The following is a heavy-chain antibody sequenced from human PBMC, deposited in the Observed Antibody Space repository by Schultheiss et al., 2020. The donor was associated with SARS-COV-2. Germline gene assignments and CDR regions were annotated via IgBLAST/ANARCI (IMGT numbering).Heavy chain of an antibody. CDR2: IWYDGSNK. CDR1: GFTVSDKY. J-gene: IGHJ4*02. Sequence: GGSLRLSCAGSGFTVSDKYMSWVRQAPGKGLEWVAVIWYDGSNKYYADSVKGRFTISRDNSKNTLYLQMNSLRAEDTAVYYCARSPGPAELDYWGQGTLVTVSS. V-gene: IGHV3-33*08. CDR3: ARSPGPAELDY. D-gene: IGHD1-14*01.